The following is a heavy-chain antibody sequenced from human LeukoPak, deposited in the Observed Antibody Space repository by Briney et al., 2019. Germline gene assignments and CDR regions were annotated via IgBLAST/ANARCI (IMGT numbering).Heavy chain of an antibody. Sequence: PGGSLRLSCAASGFTFDEYAMYWVRQAPGKGLEWVSSISWNTGDIGYADSVKGRFTISGDNAKNSLYLQMNSLRAEDTAIYYCAKDIGSYSSSPYYYYYYGLDAWGQGTTVTVSS. J-gene: IGHJ6*02. V-gene: IGHV3-9*01. CDR1: GFTFDEYA. CDR3: AKDIGSYSSSPYYYYYYGLDA. CDR2: ISWNTGDI. D-gene: IGHD6-6*01.